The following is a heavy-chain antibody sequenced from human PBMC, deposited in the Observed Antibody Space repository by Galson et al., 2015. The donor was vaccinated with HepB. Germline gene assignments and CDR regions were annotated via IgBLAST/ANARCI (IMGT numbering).Heavy chain of an antibody. V-gene: IGHV6-1*01. Sequence: AISGDSVSSNSAAWNWIRQSPSRGLEWLGRTYYRSKWYNDYAVSVKSRITINPDTSKNQFSLKLSSVTAADTAVYYCARQYSSSWYYFDYWGQGTLVTVSS. CDR1: GDSVSSNSAA. CDR2: TYYRSKWYN. CDR3: ARQYSSSWYYFDY. J-gene: IGHJ4*02. D-gene: IGHD6-13*01.